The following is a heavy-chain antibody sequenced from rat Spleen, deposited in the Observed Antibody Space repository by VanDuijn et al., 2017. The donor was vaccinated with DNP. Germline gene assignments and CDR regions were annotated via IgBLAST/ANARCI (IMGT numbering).Heavy chain of an antibody. CDR3: ARWPGYNPPYAMDA. Sequence: EVQLQESGPGLVKPSQSLSLTCSVTGHSITSNYWGWIRKFPGNKMAWIGHISYSGRTTYNPSLKSRISITRDTSKNQFFLQVNSVTTEDTATYYCARWPGYNPPYAMDAWGQGTSVTVSS. CDR2: ISYSGRT. D-gene: IGHD1-4*01. V-gene: IGHV3-1*01. J-gene: IGHJ4*01. CDR1: GHSITSNY.